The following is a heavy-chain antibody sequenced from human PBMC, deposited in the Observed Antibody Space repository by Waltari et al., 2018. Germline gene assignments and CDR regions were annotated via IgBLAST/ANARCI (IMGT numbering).Heavy chain of an antibody. CDR1: GYTFTSYA. D-gene: IGHD5-12*01. Sequence: QVQLVQSGAEVKKPGASVKVSCKASGYTFTSYAMHWGRQAPGQRLEWMGWINAGNGNTKYSQKFQGRVTITRDTSASTAYMELSSLRSEDTAVYYCARGDIVATKEPPDYWGQGTLVTVSS. CDR2: INAGNGNT. J-gene: IGHJ4*02. V-gene: IGHV1-3*01. CDR3: ARGDIVATKEPPDY.